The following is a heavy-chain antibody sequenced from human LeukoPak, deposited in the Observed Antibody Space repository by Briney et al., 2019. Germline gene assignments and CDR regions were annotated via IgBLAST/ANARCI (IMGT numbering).Heavy chain of an antibody. CDR2: ISGTAENT. CDR1: GFIFSSYP. Sequence: GGSLRLSCAASGFIFSSYPMSWVRQAPGKGLEWVSAISGTAENTYYAESVKGRFSISRDNSRNTVHLQMNSLRPEDTAVYYCANQRGGFWGQGTLVTVSS. D-gene: IGHD3-10*01. J-gene: IGHJ4*02. V-gene: IGHV3-23*01. CDR3: ANQRGGF.